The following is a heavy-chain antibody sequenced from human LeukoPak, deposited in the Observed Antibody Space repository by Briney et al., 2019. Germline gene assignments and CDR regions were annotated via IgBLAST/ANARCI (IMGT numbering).Heavy chain of an antibody. J-gene: IGHJ4*02. CDR1: GGSFSGYY. Sequence: SETLSLTCAVYGGSFSGYYWSWIRQPPGERLEWIGEINHSGSTNYNPSLKSRVTISVDTSKDQFSLKLSSVTAADTAVYYCARGRDYYDSSGYTLDYWGQGTLVTVSS. CDR2: INHSGST. CDR3: ARGRDYYDSSGYTLDY. V-gene: IGHV4-34*01. D-gene: IGHD3-22*01.